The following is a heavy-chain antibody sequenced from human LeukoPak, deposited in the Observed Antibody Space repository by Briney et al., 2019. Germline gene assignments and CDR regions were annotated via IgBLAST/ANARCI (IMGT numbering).Heavy chain of an antibody. J-gene: IGHJ3*02. CDR1: GFTFSSYG. CDR2: IWYDGSNK. CDR3: AKDLRITIFGVVSFAFDI. D-gene: IGHD3-3*01. Sequence: PGRSLRLSCAASGFTFSSYGMHWVRQAPGKGLEWVAVIWYDGSNKYYADSVKGRFTISRDNSKNTLYLQMNSLRAEDTAVYYCAKDLRITIFGVVSFAFDIWGQGTMVTVSS. V-gene: IGHV3-33*06.